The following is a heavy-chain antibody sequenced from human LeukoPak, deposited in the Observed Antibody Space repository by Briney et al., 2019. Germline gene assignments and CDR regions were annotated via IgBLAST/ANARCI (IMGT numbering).Heavy chain of an antibody. V-gene: IGHV3-66*02. J-gene: IGHJ5*02. CDR1: GFTVSSNY. Sequence: GGSLRLSCAASGFTVSSNYMSWVRQAPGKGLEWVSVIYSGGSTYYADSVKGRFTISRDDSKNTLYLQMNSLRAEDTAVYYCARAVRGYSGCFDPWGQGTLVTVSS. CDR3: ARAVRGYSGCFDP. CDR2: IYSGGST. D-gene: IGHD5-12*01.